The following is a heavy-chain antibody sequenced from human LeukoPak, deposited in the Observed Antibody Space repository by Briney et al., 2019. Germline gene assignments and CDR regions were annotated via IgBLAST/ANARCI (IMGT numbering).Heavy chain of an antibody. D-gene: IGHD1-14*01. Sequence: SVKVSCKASGGTFSSYAISWVRQAPGQGLEWMGRIIPILGIANYAQKFQGRVTITADKSTSTAYMELSSLRSEDTAVYYCARDHPLGTFDYWGQGTLVTVSS. CDR1: GGTFSSYA. J-gene: IGHJ4*02. V-gene: IGHV1-69*04. CDR2: IIPILGIA. CDR3: ARDHPLGTFDY.